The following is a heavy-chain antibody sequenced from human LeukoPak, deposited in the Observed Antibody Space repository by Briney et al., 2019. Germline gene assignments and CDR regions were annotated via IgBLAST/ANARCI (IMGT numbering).Heavy chain of an antibody. Sequence: SETLSLTCTVSGGSISSSSYYWGWIRQPPGKGLEWIGSIYYSGSTYYNPSLKSQVTISVDTSKNQFSLKLSSVTAADTAVYYCARQDSSGWWYFDYWGQGTLVTVSS. V-gene: IGHV4-39*01. CDR3: ARQDSSGWWYFDY. J-gene: IGHJ4*02. D-gene: IGHD6-19*01. CDR1: GGSISSSSYY. CDR2: IYYSGST.